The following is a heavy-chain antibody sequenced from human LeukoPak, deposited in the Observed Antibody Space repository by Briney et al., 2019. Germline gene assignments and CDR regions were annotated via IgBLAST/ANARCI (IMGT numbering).Heavy chain of an antibody. Sequence: GGSLRLSCAASEFTLSYYGMHWVRQVPGKGLEWVAVIWYDGSNKYYADSVKGRFTISRDNSKNMLYLQMNSLRGDDTAVYYCATHLAYCPTESCSFFDYWGQGALVTVSS. CDR3: ATHLAYCPTESCSFFDY. J-gene: IGHJ4*02. CDR1: EFTLSYYG. CDR2: IWYDGSNK. D-gene: IGHD2-21*01. V-gene: IGHV3-33*01.